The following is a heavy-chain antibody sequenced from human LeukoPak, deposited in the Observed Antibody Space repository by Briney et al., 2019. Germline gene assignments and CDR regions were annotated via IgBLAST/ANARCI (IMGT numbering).Heavy chain of an antibody. D-gene: IGHD4-17*01. CDR2: SDYSGGT. V-gene: IGHV4-39*01. CDR1: GASISSTVHY. J-gene: IGHJ4*02. Sequence: SETLSLTCTVSGASISSTVHYWAWIRQSPGKGLEAIVSSDYSGGTTYNPSLNRRVTVSVDTSKNQFSLKLTSVTAADTAVYYCARDFGDFRTDYWGQGTLVTVSS. CDR3: ARDFGDFRTDY.